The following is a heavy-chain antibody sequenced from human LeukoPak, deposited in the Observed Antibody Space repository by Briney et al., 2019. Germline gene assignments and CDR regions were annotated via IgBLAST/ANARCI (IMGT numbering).Heavy chain of an antibody. V-gene: IGHV4-59*01. J-gene: IGHJ4*02. CDR1: GGSISSYY. D-gene: IGHD6-19*01. Sequence: SETLSLTCTVSGGSISSYYWSWIRQPPGKGLEWIGYIYYSGSTNYNPSLKSRVTISVDTSKNQFSLKLSSVTAADTAVYYCARLYSSGWYWEYYFDYWGRGTLVTVSS. CDR3: ARLYSSGWYWEYYFDY. CDR2: IYYSGST.